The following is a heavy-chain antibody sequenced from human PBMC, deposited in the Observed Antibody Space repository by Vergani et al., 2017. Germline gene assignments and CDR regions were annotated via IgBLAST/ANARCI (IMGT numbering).Heavy chain of an antibody. CDR2: INHSGST. CDR1: GGSFSGYY. J-gene: IGHJ5*02. CDR3: ARYRSSWYERNWFDP. V-gene: IGHV4-34*01. D-gene: IGHD6-13*01. Sequence: QVQLQQWGAGLLKPSETLSLTCAVYGGSFSGYYWSWIRQPPGKGLEWIGEINHSGSTNYNPPLKSRVTISVDTSKNQFSLKLSSVTAADTAVYYCARYRSSWYERNWFDPWGQGTLVTVSS.